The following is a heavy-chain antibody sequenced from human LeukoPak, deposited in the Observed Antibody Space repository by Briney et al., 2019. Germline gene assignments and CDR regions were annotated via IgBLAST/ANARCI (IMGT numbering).Heavy chain of an antibody. Sequence: GGSLRLSCAASGFTFSDYWVHWVRQAPGKGLVWVSRINGDGTITHYADSVQGRFTISRDNAKNTLYLQMNSLRAEDTAVYYCVRDPGWCTDGVCSLWGQGTPVTVSS. CDR3: VRDPGWCTDGVCSL. CDR1: GFTFSDYW. CDR2: INGDGTIT. V-gene: IGHV3-74*01. J-gene: IGHJ4*02. D-gene: IGHD2-8*01.